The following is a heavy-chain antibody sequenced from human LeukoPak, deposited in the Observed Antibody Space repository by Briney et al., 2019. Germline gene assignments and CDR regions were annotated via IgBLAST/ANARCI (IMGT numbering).Heavy chain of an antibody. CDR3: ARGDGPTVTADYFQN. CDR2: INWNSGVT. V-gene: IGHV3-20*04. CDR1: GFTFDDYG. D-gene: IGHD2-21*02. Sequence: GGSLRLSCAASGFTFDDYGMSWVRQVPGKGLEWVYGINWNSGVTGYAHSVKGRFNISRDNVKNSLFLEMNSLRDEDTAFYYCARGDGPTVTADYFQNWGQGTLVTVS. J-gene: IGHJ1*01.